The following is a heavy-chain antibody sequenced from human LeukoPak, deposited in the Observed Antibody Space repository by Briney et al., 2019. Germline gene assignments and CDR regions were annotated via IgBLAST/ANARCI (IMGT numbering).Heavy chain of an antibody. V-gene: IGHV3-33*01. Sequence: GESLRLSCAASGLTFSSYGMHWVRQAPGKGLEWVAVIWYDGSNKYYADSVKGRFTISRDNSKNTLYLQMNSLRAEDTAVYYCARGGYGDYVDYWGQGTLVTVSS. CDR3: ARGGYGDYVDY. J-gene: IGHJ4*02. CDR2: IWYDGSNK. D-gene: IGHD4-17*01. CDR1: GLTFSSYG.